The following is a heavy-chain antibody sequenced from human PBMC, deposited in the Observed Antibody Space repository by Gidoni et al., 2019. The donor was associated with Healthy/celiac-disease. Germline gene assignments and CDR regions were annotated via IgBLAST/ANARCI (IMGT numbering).Heavy chain of an antibody. D-gene: IGHD6-13*01. V-gene: IGHV3-30*04. CDR3: ARDYGIAAAGSGMDV. CDR2: ISYDGSNK. J-gene: IGHJ6*02. Sequence: QVQLVESGGGVVQPGRSLRLSCAASGFTFSSYAMHWVRQAPGKGLEWVAVISYDGSNKYYADSVKGRFTISRDNSKNTLYLQMNSLRAEDTAVYYCARDYGIAAAGSGMDVWGQGTTVTVSS. CDR1: GFTFSSYA.